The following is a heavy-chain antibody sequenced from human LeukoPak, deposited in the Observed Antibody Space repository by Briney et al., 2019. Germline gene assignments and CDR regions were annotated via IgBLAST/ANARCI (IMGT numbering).Heavy chain of an antibody. CDR3: AKKAAASAADY. Sequence: SGTLSLTCAVSGGSISRGNWWSWVRLPPGKGPEWIGEIYHSGSTNYNPSLKSRVTISVDTSKNQFSLKLSSVTAADTAVYYCAKKAAASAADYWGQGTLVTVSS. CDR2: IYHSGST. J-gene: IGHJ4*02. V-gene: IGHV4-4*02. CDR1: GGSISRGNW. D-gene: IGHD6-13*01.